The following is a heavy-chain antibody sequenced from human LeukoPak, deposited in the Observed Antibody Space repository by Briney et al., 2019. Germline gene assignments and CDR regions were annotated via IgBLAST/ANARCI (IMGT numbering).Heavy chain of an antibody. CDR3: ARDTHGPYYYGMDV. D-gene: IGHD4-17*01. V-gene: IGHV4-4*07. J-gene: IGHJ6*02. CDR2: IYTSGST. CDR1: GGSISSYY. Sequence: SETLSLTCTVSGGSISSYYRSWIRQPAGKGLEWIGRIYTSGSTNYNPSLKSRVTISVDTSKNQFSLKLSSVTAADTAVYYCARDTHGPYYYGMDVWGQGTTVTVSS.